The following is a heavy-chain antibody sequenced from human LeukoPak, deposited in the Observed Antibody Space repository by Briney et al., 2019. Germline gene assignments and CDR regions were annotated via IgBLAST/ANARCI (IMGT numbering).Heavy chain of an antibody. Sequence: SETLSLTCTVSGGSISDYYWSWIRRPPGKGLEWIGYTHYSGYTNYNPSLKSRVTISVDTSKNQFSLKLSSVTAADTAVYYCARVGRYGDYIFDIWGQGTMVTVSS. V-gene: IGHV4-59*08. J-gene: IGHJ3*02. CDR3: ARVGRYGDYIFDI. CDR2: THYSGYT. D-gene: IGHD4-17*01. CDR1: GGSISDYY.